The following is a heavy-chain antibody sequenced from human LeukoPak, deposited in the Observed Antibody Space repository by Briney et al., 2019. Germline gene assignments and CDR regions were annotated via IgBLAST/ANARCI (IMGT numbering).Heavy chain of an antibody. Sequence: GRSLRLSCAASGFTFSSYDMHWVRQAPGKGLEWVAVISYDGSNKYYADSVKGRFTISRDNSKNTLYLQMNSLRAEDTAVYYCAKDRNYCSSTSCYSYYYYYGMDVWGQGTTVTVSS. V-gene: IGHV3-30*18. CDR1: GFTFSSYD. D-gene: IGHD2-2*01. CDR2: ISYDGSNK. J-gene: IGHJ6*02. CDR3: AKDRNYCSSTSCYSYYYYYGMDV.